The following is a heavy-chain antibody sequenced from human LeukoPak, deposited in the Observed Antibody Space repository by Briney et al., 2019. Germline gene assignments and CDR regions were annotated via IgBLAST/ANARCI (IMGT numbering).Heavy chain of an antibody. Sequence: ASVKVSCKASGGTFSSYAISWVRQAPGQGLEWMGRIIPILGIANYAQKFQGRVTITADKSTSTAYMELSSLRSEDTAVYYCASLTVPHIAAAAGPREIDYWGQGTLVTVSS. CDR2: IIPILGIA. J-gene: IGHJ4*02. D-gene: IGHD6-13*01. V-gene: IGHV1-69*04. CDR1: GGTFSSYA. CDR3: ASLTVPHIAAAAGPREIDY.